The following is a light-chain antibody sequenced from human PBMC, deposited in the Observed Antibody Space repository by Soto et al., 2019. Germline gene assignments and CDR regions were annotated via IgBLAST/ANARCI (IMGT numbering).Light chain of an antibody. CDR1: QNINDW. CDR3: QQANDFPLT. CDR2: RAA. Sequence: DIQMTQSPSFVSASVGDRVTITCRASQNINDWLAWYQQKPGRAPDLLISRAATLQSGVPSRFSGSGSGTDFTLTISSLQPEDCATYYCQQANDFPLTFGGGTRIEIK. J-gene: IGKJ4*01. V-gene: IGKV1-12*01.